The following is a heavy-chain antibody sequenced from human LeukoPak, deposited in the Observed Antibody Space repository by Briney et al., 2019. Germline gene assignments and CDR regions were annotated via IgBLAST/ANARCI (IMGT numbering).Heavy chain of an antibody. Sequence: GGSLRLSCAASGFTFSSYAIHWARQARGKGLEWVAVISYDGSTKFYADAVKGRFTISRDNSKNTLSLQMNSLRAEDTAVYYCAKVHLTYKYDSSGYGFQDYWGQGTLVTVSS. V-gene: IGHV3-30*18. J-gene: IGHJ4*02. CDR2: ISYDGSTK. D-gene: IGHD3-22*01. CDR3: AKVHLTYKYDSSGYGFQDY. CDR1: GFTFSSYA.